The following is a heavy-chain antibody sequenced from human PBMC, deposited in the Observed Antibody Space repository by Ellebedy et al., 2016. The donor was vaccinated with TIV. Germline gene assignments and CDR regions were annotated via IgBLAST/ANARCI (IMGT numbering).Heavy chain of an antibody. V-gene: IGHV3-48*04. J-gene: IGHJ3*02. Sequence: GGSLRLSCTASGFTLNNYWMTWVRQAPGKGLEWVSYISHSSLTIYYADSVKGRFTISRDNAENSLYLQMSSLGAEDTAMYYCARDMAWGNERVNDALDIWGQGTMVTVSP. D-gene: IGHD7-27*01. CDR3: ARDMAWGNERVNDALDI. CDR1: GFTLNNYW. CDR2: ISHSSLTI.